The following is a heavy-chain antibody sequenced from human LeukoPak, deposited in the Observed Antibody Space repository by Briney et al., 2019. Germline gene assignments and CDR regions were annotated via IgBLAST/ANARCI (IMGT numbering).Heavy chain of an antibody. Sequence: PGGSLRPSCAASGFTFKSFAMTWVRQAPGKGLEWVSSLSGAGLRTYYADSVKGRFTISRDNSKNTLYLHMNSLTGDDTAVYYCAKDRYGDYEYYFDYWGQGTLVTVSS. V-gene: IGHV3-23*01. CDR2: LSGAGLRT. J-gene: IGHJ4*02. CDR1: GFTFKSFA. CDR3: AKDRYGDYEYYFDY. D-gene: IGHD5-12*01.